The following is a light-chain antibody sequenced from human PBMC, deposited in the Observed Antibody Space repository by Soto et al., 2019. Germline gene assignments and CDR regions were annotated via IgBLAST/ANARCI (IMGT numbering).Light chain of an antibody. CDR2: EDN. CDR1: SGSIASNY. CDR3: QSYDSSNQGV. V-gene: IGLV6-57*03. Sequence: NFMLTQPHSVSESPGKTVTISCTRSSGSIASNYVQWYQQRPGSAPTTVIYEDNQRPSGVPDRFSGSIDSSSNSASLTISGLKTEDEADYYCQSYDSSNQGVLGTGTKVTVL. J-gene: IGLJ1*01.